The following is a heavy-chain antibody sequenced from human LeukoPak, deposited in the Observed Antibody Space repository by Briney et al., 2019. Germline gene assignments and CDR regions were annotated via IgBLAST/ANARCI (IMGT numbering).Heavy chain of an antibody. CDR3: AVGRLSSGYYEEDAFDI. V-gene: IGHV1-2*02. CDR1: GYTFTGYY. D-gene: IGHD3-22*01. CDR2: INPNSGGT. Sequence: ASVKVSCKASGYTFTGYYMHWVRQAPGQGLEWMGWINPNSGGTNYAQKFQGRVTMTRDTSISTAYMELSRLRSDDTAVYYCAVGRLSSGYYEEDAFDIWGQGTMVTVSS. J-gene: IGHJ3*02.